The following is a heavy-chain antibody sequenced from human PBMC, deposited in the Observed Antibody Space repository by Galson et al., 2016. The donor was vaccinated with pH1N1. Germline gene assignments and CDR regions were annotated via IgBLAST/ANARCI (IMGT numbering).Heavy chain of an antibody. D-gene: IGHD4-17*01. CDR1: GYSFISQW. Sequence: QSGAEVKKPGESLKISCKASGYSFISQWIAWVRQVPGKGLEWVGVVNPGGSTIRYSPSFQGQVTISADKSINIVYLQWSSLKASDTAIYYCARQNDYGDYRGDAFDIWGQGTLVTVSS. V-gene: IGHV5-51*01. CDR3: ARQNDYGDYRGDAFDI. CDR2: VNPGGSTI. J-gene: IGHJ3*02.